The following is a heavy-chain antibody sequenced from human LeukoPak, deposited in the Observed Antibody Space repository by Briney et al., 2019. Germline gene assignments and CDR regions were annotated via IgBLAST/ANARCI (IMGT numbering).Heavy chain of an antibody. CDR3: ARHLYDFWSGYSSFYFDY. J-gene: IGHJ4*02. Sequence: SRVTISVDTSKNQFSLKLSSVTAADTAVYYCARHLYDFWSGYSSFYFDYWGQGTLVTVSS. V-gene: IGHV4-30-4*05. D-gene: IGHD3-3*01.